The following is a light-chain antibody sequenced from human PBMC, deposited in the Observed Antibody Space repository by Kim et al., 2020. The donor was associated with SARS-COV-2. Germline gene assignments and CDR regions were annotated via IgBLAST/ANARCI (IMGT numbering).Light chain of an antibody. Sequence: DIQMTQSPSTLSASVGDRVTITCRASQSVSSWLAWYQQKPGKAPKLLIYKASTLEGGVPSRFSGHGSGTEFTLTINSLQPDDFATYSCQQYDSHPYTFGQGTKLEI. CDR3: QQYDSHPYT. CDR2: KAS. CDR1: QSVSSW. J-gene: IGKJ2*01. V-gene: IGKV1-5*03.